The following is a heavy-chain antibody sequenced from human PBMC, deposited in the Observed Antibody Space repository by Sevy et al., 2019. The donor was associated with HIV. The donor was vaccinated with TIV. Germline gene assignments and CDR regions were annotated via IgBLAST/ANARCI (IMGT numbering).Heavy chain of an antibody. Sequence: GESLKISCAASGFTFSTHGMHWVRQAPGEGLEWVANINQGGNQKHYMDSVKGRSTISRDNAENAVYLQMNSLKVEDTDVYYCARGPSGAAAGRFDYWGQGTLVTVSS. CDR2: INQGGNQK. CDR1: GFTFSTHG. D-gene: IGHD6-13*01. CDR3: ARGPSGAAAGRFDY. J-gene: IGHJ4*02. V-gene: IGHV3-7*01.